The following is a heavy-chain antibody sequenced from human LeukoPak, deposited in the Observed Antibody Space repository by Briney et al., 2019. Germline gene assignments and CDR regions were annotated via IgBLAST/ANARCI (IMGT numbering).Heavy chain of an antibody. Sequence: GGSLRLSCAASGFTFSSYAMHWVRQAPGKGLEWVAVISYDGSNKCYADSVKGRFTISRDNSKNTLYLQMNSLRAEDTAVYYCARDRYDSSGYPNYWGQGTLVTVSS. V-gene: IGHV3-30-3*01. CDR2: ISYDGSNK. J-gene: IGHJ4*02. D-gene: IGHD3-22*01. CDR1: GFTFSSYA. CDR3: ARDRYDSSGYPNY.